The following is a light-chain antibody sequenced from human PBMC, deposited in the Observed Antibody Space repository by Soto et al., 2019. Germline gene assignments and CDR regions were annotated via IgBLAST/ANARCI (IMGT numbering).Light chain of an antibody. CDR1: QSISNN. CDR3: QQYNSYPWT. Sequence: DIQMTQSPSSLSASVGDRVTITCRASQSISNNLSWYQQKPGKPPKLLIYEESTLHSGVPSRFSGRKSGTQFTLTIDSLQPEDFATYYCQQYNSYPWTFGQGTKV. CDR2: EES. V-gene: IGKV1-17*01. J-gene: IGKJ1*01.